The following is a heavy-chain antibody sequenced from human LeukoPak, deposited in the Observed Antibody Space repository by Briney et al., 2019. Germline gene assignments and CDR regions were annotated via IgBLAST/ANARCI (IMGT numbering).Heavy chain of an antibody. D-gene: IGHD3-16*02. J-gene: IGHJ4*02. CDR1: GFTFSTYA. CDR2: ISGSGANT. V-gene: IGHV3-23*01. CDR3: AKARAGYTNPYYFDY. Sequence: GGSLRLSCAASGFTFSTYAMSWVRQAPGKGLEWVSTISGSGANTYYADSVRGRFTISRDNSKNTLYLHMNSLRAEDTAVYYCAKARAGYTNPYYFDYWGQGTLVTVSS.